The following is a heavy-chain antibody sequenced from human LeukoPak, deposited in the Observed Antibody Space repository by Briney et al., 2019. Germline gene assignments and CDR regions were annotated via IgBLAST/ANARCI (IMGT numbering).Heavy chain of an antibody. Sequence: GGPLRLSCVASGFTLDDSALHWVRQAPGKGLEWISLISGDGDNTYYADSVKGRFTISRDTSTSSLYLQMSSLRAEDTAFYYCAKGVRSGTYYNCFDPWGQGTLVTVSS. CDR3: AKGVRSGTYYNCFDP. J-gene: IGHJ5*02. CDR1: GFTLDDSA. CDR2: ISGDGDNT. D-gene: IGHD1-26*01. V-gene: IGHV3-43*02.